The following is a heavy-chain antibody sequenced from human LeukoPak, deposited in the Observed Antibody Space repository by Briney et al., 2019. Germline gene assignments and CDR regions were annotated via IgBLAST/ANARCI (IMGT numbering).Heavy chain of an antibody. CDR1: GGSFSGYY. J-gene: IGHJ5*02. CDR2: INHSGST. D-gene: IGHD6-6*01. Sequence: SETLSLTCAVYGGSFSGYYWSWIRQPPGKGLEWIGEINHSGSTNYNPSLKSRVTISVDTSKNQFSLKLSSVTAADTAVYYCARGVEYSSSSGPGGWFDPWGQGTLVTVSS. CDR3: ARGVEYSSSSGPGGWFDP. V-gene: IGHV4-34*01.